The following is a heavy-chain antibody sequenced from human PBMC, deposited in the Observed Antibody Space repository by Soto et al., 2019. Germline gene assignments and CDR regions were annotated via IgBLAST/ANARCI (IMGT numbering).Heavy chain of an antibody. CDR2: IYYSGST. V-gene: IGHV4-31*03. CDR3: ATHPPYGPLDH. CDR1: GGSISSGGYY. J-gene: IGHJ4*02. Sequence: SETLSLTCTVSGGSISSGGYYWSWIRQHPGKGLEWIGYIYYSGSTYYNPSLKSRVTISVDTSKNQFSLRLSSVTAADTAVYYCATHPPYGPLDHWGQGTLVTVSS. D-gene: IGHD4-17*01.